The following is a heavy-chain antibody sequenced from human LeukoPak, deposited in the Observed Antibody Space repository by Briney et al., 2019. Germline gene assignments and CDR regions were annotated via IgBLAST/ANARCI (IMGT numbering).Heavy chain of an antibody. Sequence: SETLSLTCSLSGGSLNTYYWSWIRQPAGKGLEWLGRIHTSGTTKYNPSLESRVTMSVDTSKNQFSLKLTSVTAADTAVYYCARDRGPVTAFFDYWSQGTLVTVSS. CDR2: IHTSGTT. CDR3: ARDRGPVTAFFDY. CDR1: GGSLNTYY. J-gene: IGHJ4*02. D-gene: IGHD1-20*01. V-gene: IGHV4-4*07.